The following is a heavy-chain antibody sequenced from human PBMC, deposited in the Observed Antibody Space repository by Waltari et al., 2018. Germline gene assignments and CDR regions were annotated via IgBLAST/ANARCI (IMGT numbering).Heavy chain of an antibody. D-gene: IGHD5-18*01. CDR2: IYPAGST. V-gene: IGHV3-66*02. CDR3: ARARDEQTAMVYFDH. Sequence: EVDLVESGGGLVHPGGSLRLSCAASGFTVSTNHMTWVRQVPGRGLEWVSIIYPAGSTYNADSVEGRFTISRDVSKNMVHLQMNSLRPEDTAIYYCARARDEQTAMVYFDHWGQGTLDSVSS. J-gene: IGHJ4*02. CDR1: GFTVSTNH.